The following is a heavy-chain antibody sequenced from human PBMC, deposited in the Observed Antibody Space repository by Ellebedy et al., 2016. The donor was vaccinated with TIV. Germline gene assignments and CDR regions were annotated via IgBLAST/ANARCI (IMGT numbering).Heavy chain of an antibody. V-gene: IGHV7-4-1*02. CDR3: ARDRRGYHDSSDYLGLDCFDP. D-gene: IGHD3-22*01. CDR1: GYTFTSYA. Sequence: AASVKVSCKASGYTFTSYALNWVRQVPGQGLEWMGSIHTNTGNPKYSQAFTGRLVFSLDTSVSTAYLQISSLKAEDTAVYYCARDRRGYHDSSDYLGLDCFDPWGQGTLVTVSS. J-gene: IGHJ5*02. CDR2: IHTNTGNP.